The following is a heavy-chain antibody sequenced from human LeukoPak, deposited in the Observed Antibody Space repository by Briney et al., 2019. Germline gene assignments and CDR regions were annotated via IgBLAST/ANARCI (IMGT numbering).Heavy chain of an antibody. Sequence: PSETLSLTCIVSGGSTSNSFWSWIRQPAGKGLEWIGRIYTDGSTNSNPSLRSRLTMSLDTSKNQFSLQLTSVTAADTAVYFCARAPSGCGGTCAFDYWGQGTLVTVSS. CDR3: ARAPSGCGGTCAFDY. D-gene: IGHD2-15*01. CDR1: GGSTSNSF. J-gene: IGHJ4*02. V-gene: IGHV4-4*07. CDR2: IYTDGST.